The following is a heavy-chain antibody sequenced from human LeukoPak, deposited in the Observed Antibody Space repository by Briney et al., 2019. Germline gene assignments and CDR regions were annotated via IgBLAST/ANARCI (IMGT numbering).Heavy chain of an antibody. CDR2: IRYDGSNK. CDR1: GFTFSSYG. CDR3: AKGPTGYSSSWYGGTKYYFDY. V-gene: IGHV3-30*02. D-gene: IGHD6-13*01. J-gene: IGHJ4*02. Sequence: GGSLRLSCAASGFTFSSYGMHWVRQAPGKGLEWVAFIRYDGSNKYYADSVKGRFTISRDNSKNTLYLQMNSLRAEDTAVYYCAKGPTGYSSSWYGGTKYYFDYWDQGTLVTVSS.